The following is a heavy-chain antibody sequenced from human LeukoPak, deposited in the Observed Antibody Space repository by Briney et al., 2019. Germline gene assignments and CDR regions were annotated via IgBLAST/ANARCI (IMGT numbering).Heavy chain of an antibody. Sequence: PSETLSLTCNVSGVSMRFSSDYWGWIRQPPGKGPEWIGSIFNSGSTYYNPSLKSRVTISVDTSKNQFSLKLSSVTAADTAVYYCARGRTEYGGNAQVGLPAFDYWGQGTLVTVSS. CDR2: IFNSGST. D-gene: IGHD4-23*01. CDR1: GVSMRFSSDY. V-gene: IGHV4-39*07. CDR3: ARGRTEYGGNAQVGLPAFDY. J-gene: IGHJ4*02.